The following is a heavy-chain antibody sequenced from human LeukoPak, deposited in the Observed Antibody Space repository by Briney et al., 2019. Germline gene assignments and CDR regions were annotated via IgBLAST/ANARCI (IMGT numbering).Heavy chain of an antibody. D-gene: IGHD1-26*01. V-gene: IGHV3-48*04. CDR2: ISSSSSTI. Sequence: GGSLRLSCAASGFTFSSYSMNWVRQAPGKGLEWVSYISSSSSTIYYADSVKGRFTITRDNAKNSLYLQMNILRAEDTAVYYCAKLNVGGSYGYWGQGTLVTVSS. J-gene: IGHJ4*02. CDR3: AKLNVGGSYGY. CDR1: GFTFSSYS.